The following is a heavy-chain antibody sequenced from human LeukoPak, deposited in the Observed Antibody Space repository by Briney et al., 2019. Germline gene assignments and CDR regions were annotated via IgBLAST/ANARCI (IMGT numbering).Heavy chain of an antibody. CDR2: IYYSGST. J-gene: IGHJ5*02. CDR3: ARHTFHRGNWNWFDP. Sequence: SETLSLTCAVYGGSFSGYYWSWIRQPPGKGLEWIGSIYYSGSTYYNPSLKSRVTISVDTSKNQFPLKLSSVTAADTAVYYCARHTFHRGNWNWFDPWGQGTLVTVSS. D-gene: IGHD3-10*01. CDR1: GGSFSGYY. V-gene: IGHV4-34*01.